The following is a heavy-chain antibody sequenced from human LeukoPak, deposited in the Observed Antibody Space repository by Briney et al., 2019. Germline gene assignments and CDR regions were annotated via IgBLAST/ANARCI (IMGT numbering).Heavy chain of an antibody. V-gene: IGHV1-69*05. CDR3: ARDCSSTSCYGQLPSYYFDY. D-gene: IGHD2-2*01. Sequence: GSSVKVSCKASGGTFSSYAISWVRQAPGQGLEWMGRIIPIFGTANYAQKFQGRVAITTDESTSTAYMELSSLRSEDTAVYYCARDCSSTSCYGQLPSYYFDYWGQGTLVTVSS. J-gene: IGHJ4*02. CDR1: GGTFSSYA. CDR2: IIPIFGTA.